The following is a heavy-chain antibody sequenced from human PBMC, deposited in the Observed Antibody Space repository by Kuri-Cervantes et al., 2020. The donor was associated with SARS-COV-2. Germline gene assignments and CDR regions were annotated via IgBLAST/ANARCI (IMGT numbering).Heavy chain of an antibody. CDR3: ARHQGSSWWFDP. J-gene: IGHJ5*02. V-gene: IGHV5-10-1*01. CDR1: GYSFTSYW. CDR2: IDPSDSYT. D-gene: IGHD6-13*01. Sequence: KVSCKGSGYSFTSYWIGWVRQMPGKGLEWMGRIDPSDSYTNYSPSFQGHVTISADKSISTAYLQWSSLKASDTAMYYCARHQGSSWWFDPWGQGTLVTVSS.